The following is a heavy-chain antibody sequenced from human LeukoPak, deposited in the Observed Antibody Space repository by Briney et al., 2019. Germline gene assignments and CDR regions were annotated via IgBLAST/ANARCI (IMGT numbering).Heavy chain of an antibody. CDR3: ARGHFVNYDYVWGSYRYESYFDY. J-gene: IGHJ4*02. V-gene: IGHV4-39*07. Sequence: SETLSLTCTVSGGSISSSSYYWGWIRQPPGTGLEWIGSIYYSGSTYYNPSLKSRVTISVDTSKNQFSLKLSSVTAADTAVYYCARGHFVNYDYVWGSYRYESYFDYWGQGTLVTVSS. CDR2: IYYSGST. CDR1: GGSISSSSYY. D-gene: IGHD3-16*02.